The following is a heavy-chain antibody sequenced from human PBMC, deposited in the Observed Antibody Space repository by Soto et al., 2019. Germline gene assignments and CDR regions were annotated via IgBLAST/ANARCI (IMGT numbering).Heavy chain of an antibody. CDR3: ARARDYIRI. D-gene: IGHD3-16*01. J-gene: IGHJ4*02. V-gene: IGHV3-7*04. CDR1: GFTFSIYW. Sequence: EVHLVESGGGLVQPGGSLRLSCVASGFTFSIYWMSWVRQVPGKGLEWVASIKEDGSEEYYVDSVKGRFTISRDNAKNSLYVEMNSLRAEDTAVYYCARARDYIRIWGQGALVTVSS. CDR2: IKEDGSEE.